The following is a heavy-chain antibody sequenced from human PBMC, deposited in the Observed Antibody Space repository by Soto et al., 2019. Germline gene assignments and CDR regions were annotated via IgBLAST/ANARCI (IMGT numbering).Heavy chain of an antibody. CDR1: GGSISSSSEY. CDR2: IYYSGST. CDR3: ARGYCTNGVCLRGPYYYYYYGMDV. Sequence: SETLSLTCTVSGGSISSSSEYWGWIRQPPGKGLVWIGSIYYSGSTNYNPSLKSRVTISVDTSKNQFSLKLSSVTAADTAVYYCARGYCTNGVCLRGPYYYYYYGMDVWGQGTTVTVSS. D-gene: IGHD2-8*01. V-gene: IGHV4-39*07. J-gene: IGHJ6*02.